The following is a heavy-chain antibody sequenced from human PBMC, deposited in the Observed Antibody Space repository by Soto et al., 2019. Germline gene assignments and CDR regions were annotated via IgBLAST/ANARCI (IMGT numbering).Heavy chain of an antibody. D-gene: IGHD3-9*01. CDR2: IIPIFGTA. J-gene: IGHJ4*02. Sequence: SVKVSGKASGGTFSSYAISWVRQAPGQGLEWMGGIIPIFGTANYAQKFQGRVTITADKSTSTAYMELSSLRSEDTAVYYCARGDYDILTGYYQPRYYFDPWGQGTMVTVSS. V-gene: IGHV1-69*06. CDR3: ARGDYDILTGYYQPRYYFDP. CDR1: GGTFSSYA.